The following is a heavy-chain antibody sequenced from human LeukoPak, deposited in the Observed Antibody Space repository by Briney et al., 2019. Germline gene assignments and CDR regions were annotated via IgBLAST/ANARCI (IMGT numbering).Heavy chain of an antibody. V-gene: IGHV4-30-2*01. CDR2: IYHSGST. J-gene: IGHJ4*02. D-gene: IGHD6-13*01. CDR1: GGSISSGGYS. Sequence: SSQTLSLTCAVSGGSISSGGYSWSWIRQPPGKGLEWIGYIYHSGSTNYNPSLKSRVTISVDKSKNQFSLKLSSVTAADTAVYYCARETSSSWFDYWGQGTLVTVSS. CDR3: ARETSSSWFDY.